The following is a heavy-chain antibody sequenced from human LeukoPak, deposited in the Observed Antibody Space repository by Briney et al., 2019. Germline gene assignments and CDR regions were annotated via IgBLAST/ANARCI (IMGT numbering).Heavy chain of an antibody. CDR2: ISYSGST. J-gene: IGHJ6*02. D-gene: IGHD2-15*01. V-gene: IGHV4-59*01. Sequence: SETLSLTCTVSGGSMTTYYWTWIRQPPGKGLEWIGYISYSGSTNYNPSLQSRLTISVDTSKNQFSLKLSPVTAADTAVYYCARDNLALNTLDVWGQGTTVTVSS. CDR1: GGSMTTYY. CDR3: ARDNLALNTLDV.